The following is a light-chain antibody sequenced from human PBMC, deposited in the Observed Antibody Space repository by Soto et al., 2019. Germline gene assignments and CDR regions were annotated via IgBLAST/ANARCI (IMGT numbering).Light chain of an antibody. V-gene: IGLV2-11*01. CDR3: CSYTSSSTRV. CDR2: GVN. J-gene: IGLJ1*01. CDR1: SSDVGGYNY. Sequence: QSALTQPRSVSGSPGQSVTISCTGTSSDVGGYNYVSWYQQHLGKAPKLMIYGVNKRPSGVPDRFSGSKSGNTASLTISGLQAEDEADYYCCSYTSSSTRVFGTGTKLTVL.